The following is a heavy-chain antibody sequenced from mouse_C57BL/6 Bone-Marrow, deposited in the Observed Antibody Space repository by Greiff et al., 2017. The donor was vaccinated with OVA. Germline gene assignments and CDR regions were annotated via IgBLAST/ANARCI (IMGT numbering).Heavy chain of an antibody. Sequence: EVQLQQSGPELVKPGASVKIPCKASGYTFTDYNMDWVKQSHGKSLEWIGDINPNNGGTIYNQKFKGKATLTVDKSSSTAYMELRSLTSEDTAVDYCARRGLTTVVPYWYFDVWGTGTTVTVSS. D-gene: IGHD1-1*01. CDR3: ARRGLTTVVPYWYFDV. CDR1: GYTFTDYN. J-gene: IGHJ1*03. V-gene: IGHV1-18*01. CDR2: INPNNGGT.